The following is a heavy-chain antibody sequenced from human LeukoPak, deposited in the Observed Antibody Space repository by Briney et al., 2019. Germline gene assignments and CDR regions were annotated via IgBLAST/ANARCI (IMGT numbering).Heavy chain of an antibody. Sequence: GASVKVSCKASGYTFTNYGISWVRQAPGQGLEWMGWISAYNGNTNYAQKLQGRVTMTTDTSTSTAYMELRSLRSDDTAVYYCARHSSIAMKAAFDIWGQGTMVTVSS. V-gene: IGHV1-18*01. J-gene: IGHJ3*02. CDR1: GYTFTNYG. CDR2: ISAYNGNT. CDR3: ARHSSIAMKAAFDI. D-gene: IGHD6-6*01.